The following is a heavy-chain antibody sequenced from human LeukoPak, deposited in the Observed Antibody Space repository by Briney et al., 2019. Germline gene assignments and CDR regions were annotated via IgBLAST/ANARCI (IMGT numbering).Heavy chain of an antibody. D-gene: IGHD2-2*01. V-gene: IGHV4-4*09. J-gene: IGHJ3*02. Sequence: SETLSLTCTVSGGSISSYYWSWIRQPPGKGLEWIGYIYTSGSTNYNPSLKSRVTISVDTSKNQFSLKLSSLTAADTAVYYCARGGYQLPGPFDIWGQGTMVTVSS. CDR1: GGSISSYY. CDR3: ARGGYQLPGPFDI. CDR2: IYTSGST.